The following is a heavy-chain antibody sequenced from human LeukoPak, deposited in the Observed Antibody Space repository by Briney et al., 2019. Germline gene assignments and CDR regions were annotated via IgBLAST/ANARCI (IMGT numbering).Heavy chain of an antibody. CDR1: GGSIKSNNW. Sequence: PSETLSLTCAVSGGSIKSNNWWSWVRQPPGKGLEWVANIKQDGGERYYVDSVRGRFTISRDNSKNSLYLQMNSLRAEDTAVYYCVRDGRPLDYWGQGTLVIVS. CDR2: IKQDGGER. D-gene: IGHD3/OR15-3a*01. V-gene: IGHV3-7*01. J-gene: IGHJ4*02. CDR3: VRDGRPLDY.